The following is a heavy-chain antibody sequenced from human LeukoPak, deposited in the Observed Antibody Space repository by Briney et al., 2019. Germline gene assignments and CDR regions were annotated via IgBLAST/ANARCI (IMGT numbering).Heavy chain of an antibody. V-gene: IGHV4-59*02. CDR3: ARAHRCSSTSCYKNILYYYYYMDV. J-gene: IGHJ6*03. CDR1: GDSASNYY. CDR2: IYYSGNT. D-gene: IGHD2-2*02. Sequence: SETLSLTCTVSGDSASNYYLTWIRQSPGRGLEWIGYIYYSGNTNYNPSLKSRVSISVDTSKSQFSLKLSSVTAADTAVYYCARAHRCSSTSCYKNILYYYYYMDVWGKGTTVTVSS.